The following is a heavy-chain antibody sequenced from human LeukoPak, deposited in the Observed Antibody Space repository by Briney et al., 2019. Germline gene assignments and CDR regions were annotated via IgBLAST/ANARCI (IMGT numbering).Heavy chain of an antibody. J-gene: IGHJ4*02. CDR2: INHSGST. V-gene: IGHV4-34*01. CDR3: ARGGEYYYDSSGYLH. Sequence: PGGSLRLSCAASGYTFTSYSMSWIRQPPGKGLEWIGEINHSGSTNYNPSLKSRVTISVDTSKNQFSLKLSSVTAADTAVYYCARGGEYYYDSSGYLHWGQGTLVTVSS. D-gene: IGHD3-22*01. CDR1: GYTFTSYS.